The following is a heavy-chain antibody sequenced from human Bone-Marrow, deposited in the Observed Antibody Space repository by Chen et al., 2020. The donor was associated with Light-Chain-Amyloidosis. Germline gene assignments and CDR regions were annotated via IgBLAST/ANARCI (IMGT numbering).Heavy chain of an antibody. V-gene: IGHV3-74*01. CDR3: AKDISYDDILPGYPADAFDI. Sequence: EVQLVESGGGLVQPGGSLRLSCAASGLTFSTYWMHWVRQAPGKGLVWVSRINRDGTSTNSADSVKGRFTISRDNAKNTLYLQMNSLRAEDTAVYYCAKDISYDDILPGYPADAFDIWGQGTMVTVSS. CDR2: INRDGTST. D-gene: IGHD3-9*01. J-gene: IGHJ3*02. CDR1: GLTFSTYW.